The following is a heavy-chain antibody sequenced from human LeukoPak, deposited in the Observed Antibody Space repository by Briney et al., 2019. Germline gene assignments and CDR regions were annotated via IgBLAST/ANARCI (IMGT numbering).Heavy chain of an antibody. J-gene: IGHJ4*02. V-gene: IGHV3-7*04. CDR1: GFTFSSYW. D-gene: IGHD4-17*01. CDR2: IKQDGSEK. Sequence: GGSLRLSCAASGFTFSSYWMSWVRQAPGKGLEWVANIKQDGSEKYYVDSVKGRFTISRDNAENSLYLQMNSLRAEDTAVYYCARDFSGTDTETAVTTPYYFDYWGQGTLVTVSS. CDR3: ARDFSGTDTETAVTTPYYFDY.